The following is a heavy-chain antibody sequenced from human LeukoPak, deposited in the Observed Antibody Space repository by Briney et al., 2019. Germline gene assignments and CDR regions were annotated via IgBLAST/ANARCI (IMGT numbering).Heavy chain of an antibody. V-gene: IGHV1-69*05. D-gene: IGHD1-26*01. Sequence: ASVKVSCKASGGIFNSYAISWVRQAPGQGLEWRGRIIPIFGTAKYAQKFQGRVTITTEEYTSTAYIELSSLRSEDTAVYYCARTVVGATTDDAFDILRQGTMVTVSS. J-gene: IGHJ3*02. CDR1: GGIFNSYA. CDR3: ARTVVGATTDDAFDI. CDR2: IIPIFGTA.